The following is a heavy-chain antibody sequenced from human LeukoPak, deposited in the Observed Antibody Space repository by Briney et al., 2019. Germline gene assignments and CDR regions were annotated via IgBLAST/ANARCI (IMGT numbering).Heavy chain of an antibody. J-gene: IGHJ2*01. V-gene: IGHV5-51*01. CDR1: GYTFTSYW. Sequence: GESLKISCKGSGYTFTSYWIGWVRQMPGTGLEWVGIIYPGESETRYSPSFQGQVTISADKSISTAYLQWDSLKASDTAMYYCARKTSGYYLHWYFDLWGRGTLVTVPS. CDR2: IYPGESET. D-gene: IGHD3-22*01. CDR3: ARKTSGYYLHWYFDL.